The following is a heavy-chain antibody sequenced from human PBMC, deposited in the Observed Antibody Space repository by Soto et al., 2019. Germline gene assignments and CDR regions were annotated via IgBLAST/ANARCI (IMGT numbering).Heavy chain of an antibody. Sequence: SETLSLTCAVSGYSISSGYYWGWIRQPPGKGLEWIGSVHYSGSTYYNPSLKSRVTISIDTSKNQISLKLTSVTAADTAVYYCARVDNIVAVRWFDPWGQGTMVTVYS. CDR3: ARVDNIVAVRWFDP. CDR2: VHYSGST. D-gene: IGHD6-13*01. J-gene: IGHJ5*02. CDR1: GYSISSGYY. V-gene: IGHV4-38-2*01.